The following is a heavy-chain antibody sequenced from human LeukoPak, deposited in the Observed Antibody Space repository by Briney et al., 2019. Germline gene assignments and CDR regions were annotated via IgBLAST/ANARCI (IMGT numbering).Heavy chain of an antibody. CDR3: ARDIGSSRPFDY. Sequence: SQTLSLTCAISGDSVSNNRAAWNWIRQSPSRGLEWMGRTYYRSKWLTDSADSLRSRMTINPDTSKNQFSLQLTTVTPEDTAVYFCARDIGSSRPFDYWGQGTLVTVSS. CDR2: TYYRSKWLT. J-gene: IGHJ4*02. D-gene: IGHD1-26*01. CDR1: GDSVSNNRAA. V-gene: IGHV6-1*01.